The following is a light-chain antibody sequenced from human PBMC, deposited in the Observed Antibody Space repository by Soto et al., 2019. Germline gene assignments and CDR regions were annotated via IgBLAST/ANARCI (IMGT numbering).Light chain of an antibody. CDR1: QSVRSN. Sequence: EIVMTQSPATLYVSPGERVTLSCRASQSVRSNLAWYQQRPGQAPRLLIYDASTRATGIPARFSGSGSGTEFTLTISSLQSEDFAVYSCQQYNSWPPYTFGQGTKLEIK. V-gene: IGKV3-15*01. CDR3: QQYNSWPPYT. CDR2: DAS. J-gene: IGKJ2*01.